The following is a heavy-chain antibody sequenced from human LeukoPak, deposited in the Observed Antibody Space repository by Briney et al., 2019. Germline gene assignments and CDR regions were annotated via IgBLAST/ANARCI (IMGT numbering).Heavy chain of an antibody. J-gene: IGHJ4*02. CDR2: ISGSGGST. CDR1: GFTFSSYA. V-gene: IGHV3-23*01. CDR3: AKSQLYCSSTSCYPFDY. Sequence: GGSLRLSCAASGFTFSSYAMSWVRQAPGKGLEWVSAISGSGGSTYYADSVKGRFTISRDNSKNTLYLQMSSLRAEDTAVYYCAKSQLYCSSTSCYPFDYWGQGTLVTVSS. D-gene: IGHD2-2*01.